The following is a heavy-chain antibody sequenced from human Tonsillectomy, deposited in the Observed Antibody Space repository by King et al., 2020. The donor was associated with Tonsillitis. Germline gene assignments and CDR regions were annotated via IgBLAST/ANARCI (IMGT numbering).Heavy chain of an antibody. CDR3: ARGSYYYDSSGYYHYYMDV. J-gene: IGHJ6*03. CDR1: GGSISSSSYY. D-gene: IGHD3-22*01. Sequence: QLQESGPGLVKPSETLSLTCTVSGGSISSSSYYWGWIRQPPGKGLEWIGSIYYSGSTYYNPSLKSRVTISVDTSKNQFSLKLSSVTAADTAVYYCARGSYYYDSSGYYHYYMDVWGKGTTVTVSS. V-gene: IGHV4-39*01. CDR2: IYYSGST.